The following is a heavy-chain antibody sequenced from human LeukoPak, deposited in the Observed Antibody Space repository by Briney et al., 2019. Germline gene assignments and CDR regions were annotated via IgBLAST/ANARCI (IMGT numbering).Heavy chain of an antibody. J-gene: IGHJ4*02. V-gene: IGHV3-23*01. CDR1: GFTFSSYS. Sequence: GGSLRLSCAASGFTFSSYSMNWVRQAPGKGLEWVSAISGSGGSTYYADSVKGRFTISRDNSKNTLYLQMNSLRAEDTAVYYCAKGEIQLWGWEYYFDYWGQGTLVTVSS. D-gene: IGHD5-18*01. CDR2: ISGSGGST. CDR3: AKGEIQLWGWEYYFDY.